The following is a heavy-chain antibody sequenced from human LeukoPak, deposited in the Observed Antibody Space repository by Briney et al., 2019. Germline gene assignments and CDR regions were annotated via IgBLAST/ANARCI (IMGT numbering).Heavy chain of an antibody. CDR1: GGSFSGYY. Sequence: SETLSLTCAVYGGSFSGYYWSWLRQPPGKGLEWIGEINHSVSTNYNPSLKSRVTISVDTSKNQFSLKLSSVTAADTAVYYCAREGCSSTSCYRLGYWGQGTLVTGSS. D-gene: IGHD2-2*01. V-gene: IGHV4-34*01. CDR3: AREGCSSTSCYRLGY. J-gene: IGHJ4*02. CDR2: INHSVST.